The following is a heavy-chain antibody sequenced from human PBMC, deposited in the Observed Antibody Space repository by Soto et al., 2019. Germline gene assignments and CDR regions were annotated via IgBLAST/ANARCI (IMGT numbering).Heavy chain of an antibody. CDR2: ISGSGGST. CDR1: GFTFSSYA. Sequence: GGSLRLSCAASGFTFSSYAMSWVRQAPGKGLEWVSAISGSGGSTYYADSVKGRFTISRDNSKNTLYLQMNSLRAEDTAVYYCAKVGGYCSSTSCYAFYWGQGTLVTVSS. CDR3: AKVGGYCSSTSCYAFY. V-gene: IGHV3-23*01. D-gene: IGHD2-2*01. J-gene: IGHJ4*02.